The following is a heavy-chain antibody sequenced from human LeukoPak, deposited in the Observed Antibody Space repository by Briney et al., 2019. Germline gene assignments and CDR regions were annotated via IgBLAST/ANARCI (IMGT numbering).Heavy chain of an antibody. CDR3: ARVIGDSSSWYNWFDP. Sequence: PSETLSPTCTVSGVSISSSNSYWGWIRQPPGKGLEWIGSIYYSGNTYYNASLKSQVSISIDTSKNQFSLRLTSVTAADTAVYYCARVIGDSSSWYNWFDPWGQGTLVTVSS. D-gene: IGHD6-13*01. V-gene: IGHV4-39*01. CDR1: GVSISSSNSY. CDR2: IYYSGNT. J-gene: IGHJ5*02.